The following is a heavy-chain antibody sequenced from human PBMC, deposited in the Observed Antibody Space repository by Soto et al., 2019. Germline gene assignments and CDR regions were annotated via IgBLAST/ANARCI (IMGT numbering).Heavy chain of an antibody. CDR2: IYHSGST. D-gene: IGHD3-10*01. CDR1: GGSISSSKW. V-gene: IGHV4-4*02. J-gene: IGHJ4*02. Sequence: QVQLQESGPGLVKPSGTLSLTCAVSGGSISSSKWWSWVRQPPGKGLEWIGEIYHSGSTKYNPSLKSRVTISVDTARNQFSLQLSSVTAADTAVYYCARSWGEGRVDYCGQGTLVTVS. CDR3: ARSWGEGRVDY.